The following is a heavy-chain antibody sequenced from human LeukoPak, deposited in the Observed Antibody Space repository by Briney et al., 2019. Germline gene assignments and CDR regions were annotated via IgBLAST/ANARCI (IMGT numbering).Heavy chain of an antibody. Sequence: ASVKVSCKASGYTFTGYYMHWVRQAPGQGLEWMGWINPNSGGTNYAQKFQGRVTMTRDTSISTAYMELSRLRSEDTAVYYCARGYIDSSGYSPRSSFDNWGQGTLVTVSS. V-gene: IGHV1-2*02. CDR2: INPNSGGT. CDR1: GYTFTGYY. J-gene: IGHJ4*02. CDR3: ARGYIDSSGYSPRSSFDN. D-gene: IGHD3-22*01.